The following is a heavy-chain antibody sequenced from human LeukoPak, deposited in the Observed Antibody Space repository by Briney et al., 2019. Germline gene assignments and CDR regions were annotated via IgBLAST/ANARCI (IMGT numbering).Heavy chain of an antibody. CDR1: GGSISSYY. D-gene: IGHD2-2*01. CDR3: ARGAVVVVPAAINRVYSWFDP. CDR2: IYYSGST. J-gene: IGHJ5*02. Sequence: SETLSLTCTVSGGSISSYYWSWIRQPPGKGLEWIGYIYYSGSTNYNPSLKSRVTISVDTSKNQFSLKLSSVTAADTAVYYCARGAVVVVPAAINRVYSWFDPWGQGTLVTVSS. V-gene: IGHV4-59*12.